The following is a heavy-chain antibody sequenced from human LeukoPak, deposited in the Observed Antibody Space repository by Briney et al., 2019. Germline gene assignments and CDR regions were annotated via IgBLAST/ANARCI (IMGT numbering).Heavy chain of an antibody. J-gene: IGHJ4*02. D-gene: IGHD1-26*01. CDR3: ARDRSGSYPDFDY. V-gene: IGHV3-48*03. CDR1: GFTFSSYE. CDR2: ISSSGSTI. Sequence: PGGSLRLSCAACGFTFSSYEMNWVRQAPGKGLEWVSYISSSGSTIYYADSVKGRCTISRDNAKNSLYLQMNSLRAEDTAVYYCARDRSGSYPDFDYWGQGTLATVSS.